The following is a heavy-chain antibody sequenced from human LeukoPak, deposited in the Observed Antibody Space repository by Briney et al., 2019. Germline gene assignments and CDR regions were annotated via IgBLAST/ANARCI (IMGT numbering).Heavy chain of an antibody. D-gene: IGHD3-10*01. Sequence: SETLSLTCTVSGGSISSYYWSWIRQPPGKGLEWIGYIYYSGSTNYNPSLKSRVTISVDTSKNQFFLKLSSVTAADTAVYYCARFMVRGVIYLDYWGQGTLVTVSS. CDR2: IYYSGST. J-gene: IGHJ4*02. V-gene: IGHV4-59*08. CDR3: ARFMVRGVIYLDY. CDR1: GGSISSYY.